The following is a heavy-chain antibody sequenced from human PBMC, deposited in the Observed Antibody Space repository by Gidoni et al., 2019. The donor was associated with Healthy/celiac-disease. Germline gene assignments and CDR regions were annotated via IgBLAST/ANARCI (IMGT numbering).Heavy chain of an antibody. CDR2: LYTSGST. V-gene: IGHV4-61*02. J-gene: IGHJ4*02. D-gene: IGHD6-19*01. CDR3: ARGGVAGGGYFDY. CDR1: GGSISSGSYY. Sequence: QVQLQESGPGLVKPSQTLSLTCTVSGGSISSGSYYWSWIRQPAGKGLEWIGRLYTSGSTNYNPSLKSRVTISVDTSKNQFSLKLSSVTAADTAVYYCARGGVAGGGYFDYWGQGTLVTVSS.